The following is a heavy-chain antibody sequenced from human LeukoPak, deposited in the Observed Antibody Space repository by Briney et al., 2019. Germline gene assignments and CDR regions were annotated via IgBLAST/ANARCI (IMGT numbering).Heavy chain of an antibody. CDR3: ARVDMATAALFDY. J-gene: IGHJ4*02. Sequence: GGSLRLSCAASGFTFSRHPMSWFRQVPGKGLVWVSRIKSDGTTTSYADSVKGRFTISRDNAKNTLYLQMNSLRAEDTAVYYCARVDMATAALFDYWGQGTLVTVSS. D-gene: IGHD5-24*01. V-gene: IGHV3-74*01. CDR2: IKSDGTTT. CDR1: GFTFSRHP.